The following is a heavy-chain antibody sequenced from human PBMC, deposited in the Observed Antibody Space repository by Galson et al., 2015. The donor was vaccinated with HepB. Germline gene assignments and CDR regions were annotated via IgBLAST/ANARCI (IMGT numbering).Heavy chain of an antibody. J-gene: IGHJ2*01. V-gene: IGHV3-15*01. CDR2: GTT. CDR3: IALGPEHSFDL. D-gene: IGHD1/OR15-1a*01. Sequence: GTTDYAAPVKGRFTISRDDSKKTLYLQMNSLKTEDTAVYYCIALGPEHSFDLWGRGTLVTVSS.